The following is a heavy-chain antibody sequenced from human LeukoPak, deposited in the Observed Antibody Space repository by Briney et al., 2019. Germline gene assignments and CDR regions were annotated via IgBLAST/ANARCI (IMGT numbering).Heavy chain of an antibody. CDR3: GGDSSGSDAFDI. J-gene: IGHJ3*02. Sequence: GGSLRLSCAASGFTFSSYAMHWVRQAPGKGLEWVAVISYDGSNKYYADSVKGRFTISRDNPKNTLYLQMNSLRAEDTAVYYCGGDSSGSDAFDIWGQGTMVTVSS. CDR2: ISYDGSNK. D-gene: IGHD3-22*01. V-gene: IGHV3-30-3*01. CDR1: GFTFSSYA.